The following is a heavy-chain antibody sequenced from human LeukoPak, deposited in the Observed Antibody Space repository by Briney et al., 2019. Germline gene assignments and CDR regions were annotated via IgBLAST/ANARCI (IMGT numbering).Heavy chain of an antibody. CDR3: ARGSDYGDPLFFDP. J-gene: IGHJ5*02. D-gene: IGHD4-17*01. CDR2: IYHSGST. V-gene: IGHV4-4*02. Sequence: SETLSLTCAVSGGSISSTNWWSWVRQPPGKGLEWIGEIYHSGSTNYNPSLKGRVTISVDKSENHFSLKLTSVTAADTAVYYCARGSDYGDPLFFDPWGQGTLVTVSS. CDR1: GGSISSTNW.